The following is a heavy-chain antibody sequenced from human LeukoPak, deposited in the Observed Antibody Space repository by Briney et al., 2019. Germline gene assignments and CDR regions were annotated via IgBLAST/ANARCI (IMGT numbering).Heavy chain of an antibody. CDR2: INAGNGNT. Sequence: ASVKVSCKASGYTCTSYAMHWVRQAPGQRLEWMGWINAGNGNTKYSQKFQGRVTITRGTSASTAYMELSSLRSEDTAVYYCARPSDAARNSWYFDLRGRGTLVTVSS. CDR3: ARPSDAARNSWYFDL. J-gene: IGHJ2*01. D-gene: IGHD6-6*01. CDR1: GYTCTSYA. V-gene: IGHV1-3*01.